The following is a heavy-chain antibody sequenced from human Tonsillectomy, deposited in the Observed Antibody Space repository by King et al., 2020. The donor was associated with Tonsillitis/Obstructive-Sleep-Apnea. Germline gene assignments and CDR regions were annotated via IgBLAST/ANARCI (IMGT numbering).Heavy chain of an antibody. J-gene: IGHJ6*03. CDR1: GGSISNRSYH. Sequence: QLQESGPGLVKPSETLSLTCSVSGGSISNRSYHWGWIRQPPGKGLEWIAIMFYSGSTYYNPSLKSRVTISVDTSKKQFSLKLSSVTAADTAVYYCARHAVSVESHLDYYYYYIDVWGKGTTVTVSS. CDR3: ARHAVSVESHLDYYYYYIDV. D-gene: IGHD2-21*01. CDR2: MFYSGST. V-gene: IGHV4-39*01.